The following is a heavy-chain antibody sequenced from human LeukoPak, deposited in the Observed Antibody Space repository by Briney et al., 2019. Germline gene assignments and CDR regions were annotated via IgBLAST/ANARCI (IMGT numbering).Heavy chain of an antibody. CDR1: GFTFSSYW. CDR2: INSDGSST. V-gene: IGHV3-74*01. Sequence: GGSLRLSCAASGFTFSSYWMPWVRQAPGKGLVWVSRINSDGSSTSYADSVKGRFTISRENAKNTLYLQMNSLRAEDTAVYYCAREVYDFWSGYYTLYYYYYMDVWGKGTTVTVSS. J-gene: IGHJ6*03. CDR3: AREVYDFWSGYYTLYYYYYMDV. D-gene: IGHD3-3*01.